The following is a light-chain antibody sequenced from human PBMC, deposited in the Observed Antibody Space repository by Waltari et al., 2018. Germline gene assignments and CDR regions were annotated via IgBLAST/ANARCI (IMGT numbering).Light chain of an antibody. CDR2: GAS. J-gene: IGKJ3*01. CDR3: RQYNDWPHT. CDR1: QRVGSN. Sequence: ETLLTQSPATLSVSPGNRATLSCRASQRVGSNLAWYQQRPGQPPRLLIYGASTRAIGGLDRFSGSGSATQLSPTISSLQSDDFGIYYCRQYNDWPHTFGPGTKVDIK. V-gene: IGKV3-15*01.